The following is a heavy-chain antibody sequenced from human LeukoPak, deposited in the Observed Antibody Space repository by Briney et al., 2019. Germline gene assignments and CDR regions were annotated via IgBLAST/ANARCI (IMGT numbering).Heavy chain of an antibody. CDR2: IYYSGYT. CDR3: ARDRPGRDGHFTGFDY. D-gene: IGHD5-24*01. V-gene: IGHV4-39*07. Sequence: SETLSLTCTVSGGSISSSSYYWGWIRQPPGKGLEWIGNIYYSGYTYYNPSLKSRVTISVDTSKNQFSLKLSSVTAADTAVYYCARDRPGRDGHFTGFDYWGQGTLVTVSS. CDR1: GGSISSSSYY. J-gene: IGHJ4*02.